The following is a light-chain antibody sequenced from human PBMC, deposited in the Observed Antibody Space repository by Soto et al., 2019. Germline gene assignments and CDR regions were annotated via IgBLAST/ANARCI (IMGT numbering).Light chain of an antibody. CDR1: QSITSY. J-gene: IGKJ2*01. V-gene: IGKV1-39*01. Sequence: DIQLTQSPSSLSASVGDRATITCRASQSITSYLNWYQQKPGQAPTLLIYAASSLQSGVPSRVSGSGSGTDFTLTISSLEPEDFATYYCQQCDNIPSTFGQGTKLEIK. CDR3: QQCDNIPST. CDR2: AAS.